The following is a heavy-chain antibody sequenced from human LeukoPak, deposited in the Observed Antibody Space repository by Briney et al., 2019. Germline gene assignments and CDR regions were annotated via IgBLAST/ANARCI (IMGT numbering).Heavy chain of an antibody. V-gene: IGHV3-30-3*01. CDR3: AKDLGGGDGYNTAFDY. CDR1: GFTFSSYA. CDR2: MSFDGNNK. D-gene: IGHD5-24*01. J-gene: IGHJ4*02. Sequence: PGGSLRLSCAASGFTFSSYAIHWVRQAPGKGLEWVAVMSFDGNNKYYADSVKGRFTISRDNSKNTLYLQMNSLRAEDTAVYYCAKDLGGGDGYNTAFDYWGQGTLVTVSS.